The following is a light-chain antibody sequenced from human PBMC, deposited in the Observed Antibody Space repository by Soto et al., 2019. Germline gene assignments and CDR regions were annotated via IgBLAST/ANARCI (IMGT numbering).Light chain of an antibody. Sequence: QSVLTQPPSASGTPGQRVTISCSGGSSNIGTNAVNWYQQLPGTAPKLLIYNNNQRPSGVPDRFSGSKSGTSASLAISGLQSEDEAADYCAAWDDSLNGYVFGTGTKLTVL. V-gene: IGLV1-44*01. CDR2: NNN. J-gene: IGLJ1*01. CDR1: SSNIGTNA. CDR3: AAWDDSLNGYV.